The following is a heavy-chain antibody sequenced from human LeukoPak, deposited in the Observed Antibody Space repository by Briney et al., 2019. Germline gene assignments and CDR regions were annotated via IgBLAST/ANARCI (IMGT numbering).Heavy chain of an antibody. Sequence: GGSLRLSCVASGFTFSSYWVHWVRQAPSKGLVWVSRINGDGRNINYADSVRGRFTISRDNAKNTLYLQMNTLRVEDTAVYYCTRDLMDYDVSTGLHHYYMDVWGQGTTVTVSS. CDR3: TRDLMDYDVSTGLHHYYMDV. CDR1: GFTFSSYW. J-gene: IGHJ6*02. V-gene: IGHV3-74*01. D-gene: IGHD3-9*01. CDR2: INGDGRNI.